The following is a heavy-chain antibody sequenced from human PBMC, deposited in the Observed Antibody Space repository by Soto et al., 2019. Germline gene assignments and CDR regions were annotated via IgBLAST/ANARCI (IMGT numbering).Heavy chain of an antibody. CDR2: IYYSGSA. V-gene: IGHV4-59*08. CDR1: GGSISSYY. CDR3: ARHQRLRYFDWLLDK. Sequence: SETLSLTCTVSGGSISSYYWSWIRQPPWKGLEWIGYIYYSGSANYNPSLKSRVTISVDTSKNQFSLKLSSVTAADTAVYYCARHQRLRYFDWLLDKWGQGTLVTVSS. J-gene: IGHJ4*02. D-gene: IGHD3-9*01.